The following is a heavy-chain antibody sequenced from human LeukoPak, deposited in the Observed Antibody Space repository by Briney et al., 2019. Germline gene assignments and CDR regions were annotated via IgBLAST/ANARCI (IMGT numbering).Heavy chain of an antibody. J-gene: IGHJ5*02. CDR3: ARETYNWFDP. CDR1: GGTFSSYA. Sequence: SVKVSFKASGGTFSSYAISWVRQAPGQGLEWMGGIIPIFGTANYAQKLQGRVTMTTDTSTSTAYMELRSLRSDDTAVYYCARETYNWFDPWGQGTLVTVSS. V-gene: IGHV1-69*05. CDR2: IIPIFGTA.